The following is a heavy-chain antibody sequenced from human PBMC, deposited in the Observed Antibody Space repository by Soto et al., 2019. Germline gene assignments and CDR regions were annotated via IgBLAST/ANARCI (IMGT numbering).Heavy chain of an antibody. CDR2: ISNDGSNK. CDR1: GLTFSSYG. V-gene: IGHV3-30*18. CDR3: AKDRGLYYQDTTGYQDY. J-gene: IGHJ4*02. Sequence: QVQLVESGGGVVQPGRSLRLSCAASGLTFSSYGMHWVRQAPGKGLEWVALISNDGSNKYYADSVKGRFTISRDNYKRTLYLQMNSMRAEDAAVYYCAKDRGLYYQDTTGYQDYWGQGTLVTVSS. D-gene: IGHD3-22*01.